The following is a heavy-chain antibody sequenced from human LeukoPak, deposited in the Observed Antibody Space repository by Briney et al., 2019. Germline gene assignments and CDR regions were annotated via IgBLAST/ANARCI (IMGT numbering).Heavy chain of an antibody. D-gene: IGHD5-12*01. CDR1: GGSISSSSYY. J-gene: IGHJ3*02. Sequence: PSETLSLTCTVSGGSISSSSYYWSWIRQPPGKGLEWIGEIYHSGSTNYNPSLKSRVTISVDKSKNQVFLQMSSVTAADTAVYFCARYSGSEGAHDALDIWGQGTLVTVSS. CDR3: ARYSGSEGAHDALDI. CDR2: IYHSGST. V-gene: IGHV4-61*05.